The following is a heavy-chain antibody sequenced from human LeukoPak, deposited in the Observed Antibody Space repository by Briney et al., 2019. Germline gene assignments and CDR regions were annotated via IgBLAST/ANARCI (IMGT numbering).Heavy chain of an antibody. CDR2: INPNSGDT. CDR3: ASLQYSTGWSH. CDR1: RYSFTSYF. Sequence: ASVKVSCKASRYSFTSYFIHWVRQAPGQGLGWMGWINPNSGDTRYAQTFQGRVTMTRDTSISTAYMELSRVGSDDTAVYYCASLQYSTGWSHWGQGTLVTVSS. V-gene: IGHV1-2*02. J-gene: IGHJ4*02. D-gene: IGHD6-19*01.